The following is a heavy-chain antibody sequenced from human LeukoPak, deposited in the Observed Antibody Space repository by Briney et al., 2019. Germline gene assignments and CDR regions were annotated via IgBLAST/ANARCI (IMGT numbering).Heavy chain of an antibody. CDR2: IYYSGST. CDR1: GGSISSYY. Sequence: KTSETLSLTCTVSGGSISSYYWSWIRQPPGKGLEWIGYIYYSGSTNYNPSLKSRVTISVDTSKNQFSLKLSSVTAADTAVYYCARHEAAAGTGSAFDIWGQGTMVTVSS. J-gene: IGHJ3*02. V-gene: IGHV4-59*08. D-gene: IGHD6-13*01. CDR3: ARHEAAAGTGSAFDI.